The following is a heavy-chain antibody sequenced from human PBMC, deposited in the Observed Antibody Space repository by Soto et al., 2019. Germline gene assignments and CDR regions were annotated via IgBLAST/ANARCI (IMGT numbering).Heavy chain of an antibody. CDR3: ARERRSGGYNYGMAV. CDR1: GRSVRSGSYY. Sequence: QVQLQESGPGLVKPSETLSLTCTVSGRSVRSGSYYLSWIRQPPGKGLEWIGYSYYSGRANYNPSLKRLVTISVDTSKNQFSLKLSSVTAADTAVYYCARERRSGGYNYGMAVWGQGTTVTVSS. CDR2: SYYSGRA. J-gene: IGHJ6*02. D-gene: IGHD5-12*01. V-gene: IGHV4-61*01.